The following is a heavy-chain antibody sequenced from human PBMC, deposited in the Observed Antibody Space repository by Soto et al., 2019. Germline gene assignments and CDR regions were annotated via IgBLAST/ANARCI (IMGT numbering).Heavy chain of an antibody. Sequence: SETLSLTCSVSGDSITNYAWTWIRQPPGKGLEWIGYIYDSGTANYNPSLKTRVTMSIDRSKRFFSLNLRSVNTADTSIYYCAREHSSGWVHWLDPWGQGILVTVSS. CDR2: IYDSGTA. V-gene: IGHV4-59*01. CDR3: AREHSSGWVHWLDP. J-gene: IGHJ5*02. D-gene: IGHD6-25*01. CDR1: GDSITNYA.